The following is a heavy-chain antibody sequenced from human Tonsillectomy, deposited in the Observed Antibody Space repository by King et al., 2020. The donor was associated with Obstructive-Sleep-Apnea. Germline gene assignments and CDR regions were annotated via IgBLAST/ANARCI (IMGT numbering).Heavy chain of an antibody. CDR3: ARDSSYYGPDY. V-gene: IGHV1-46*01. CDR2: IHPNTGST. J-gene: IGHJ4*02. CDR1: GYTFTTYY. Sequence: EQLVQSGAEVKKTGTSVRVSCKASGYTFTTYYIHWVRHSPGHGLEWMGQIHPNTGSTNYAQKFRDRITMSRDTSTGTLYLELYGLRSDDTAFYFCARDSSYYGPDYWGQGTLVTVSS. D-gene: IGHD1-26*01.